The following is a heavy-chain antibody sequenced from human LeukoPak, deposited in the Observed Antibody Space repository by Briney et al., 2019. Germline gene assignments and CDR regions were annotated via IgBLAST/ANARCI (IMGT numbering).Heavy chain of an antibody. CDR2: IYHSGST. CDR3: ARGLDSSSWYLPLNWFDP. CDR1: GYSISSGYY. J-gene: IGHJ5*02. D-gene: IGHD6-13*01. Sequence: ASETLSLTCTVSGYSISSGYYWGWIQQPPGKGLEWIGSIYHSGSTYYNPSLKSRVTISVDTSKNQFSLKLSSVTAADTAVYYCARGLDSSSWYLPLNWFDPWGQGTLVTVSS. V-gene: IGHV4-38-2*02.